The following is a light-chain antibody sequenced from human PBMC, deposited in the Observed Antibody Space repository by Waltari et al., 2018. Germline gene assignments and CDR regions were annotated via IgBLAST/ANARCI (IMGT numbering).Light chain of an antibody. CDR1: SSDVGVYDY. V-gene: IGLV2-11*01. Sequence: QSALAQPRPVPGSPGQSAPISCTGPSSDVGVYDYVSWYQQYPGKAPKLMIYDVTTRPAGVPNRFSGSKSGNTASLTISGLQAEDETYYYCCSYTGSIYVFGTGTEVTVL. CDR3: CSYTGSIYV. CDR2: DVT. J-gene: IGLJ1*01.